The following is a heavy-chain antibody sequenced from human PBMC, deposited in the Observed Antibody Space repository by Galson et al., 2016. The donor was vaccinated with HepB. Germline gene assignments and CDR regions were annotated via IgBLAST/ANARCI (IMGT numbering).Heavy chain of an antibody. J-gene: IGHJ5*02. V-gene: IGHV7-4-1*02. D-gene: IGHD6-13*01. Sequence: SGYTLTTYAMNWVRQAPGQGLEWMGWINTNTGNPTYAQGFTGRLVFSLDTSVSTAYLQISSLKAEDTAVYYCARSLSLRSSWYRWFDPWGQGTLVTVSS. CDR2: INTNTGNP. CDR1: GYTLTTYA. CDR3: ARSLSLRSSWYRWFDP.